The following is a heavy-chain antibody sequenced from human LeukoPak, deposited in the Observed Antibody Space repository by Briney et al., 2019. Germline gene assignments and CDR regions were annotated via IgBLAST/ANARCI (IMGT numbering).Heavy chain of an antibody. CDR3: ARAVSSGWYGSVDY. CDR2: IIPIFGTA. J-gene: IGHJ4*02. Sequence: GASVKVSCKASGGTFSSYAISWVRQAPGQGLEWMGGIIPIFGTANYAQKFQGRVTITADESTSTAYMELSSLRSEDTVVYYCARAVSSGWYGSVDYWGQGTLVTVSS. V-gene: IGHV1-69*01. CDR1: GGTFSSYA. D-gene: IGHD6-19*01.